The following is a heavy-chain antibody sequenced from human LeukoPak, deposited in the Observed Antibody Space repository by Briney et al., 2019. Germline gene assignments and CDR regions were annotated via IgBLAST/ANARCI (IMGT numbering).Heavy chain of an antibody. D-gene: IGHD3-3*01. V-gene: IGHV3-15*01. CDR1: GGSITSYY. CDR3: TTVDWSGYHVS. CDR2: IKSKTDGGII. J-gene: IGHJ5*02. Sequence: PSETLSLTCTVSGGSITSYYWSWIRQSAGKGLEWVGRIKSKTDGGIIDYAAPVKGRFTISRDDSKNTLYLQVNSLKTEDTAVYYCTTVDWSGYHVSWGQGTLVTVSS.